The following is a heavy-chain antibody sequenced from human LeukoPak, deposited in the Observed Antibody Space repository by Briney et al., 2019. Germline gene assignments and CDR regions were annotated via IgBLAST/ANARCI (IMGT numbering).Heavy chain of an antibody. CDR2: ISSSSSYI. D-gene: IGHD3-22*01. CDR1: GFTFSSYS. J-gene: IGHJ4*02. V-gene: IGHV3-21*01. CDR3: ARELMLRSYDGSGYYRGH. Sequence: GGSLRLSCAASGFTFSSYSMNWVRQAPGKGLEWVSSISSSSSYIYYADSVKGRFTISRDNAKNSLYLQMNSLRAEDTAVYYCARELMLRSYDGSGYYRGHWGQGTLVTVSS.